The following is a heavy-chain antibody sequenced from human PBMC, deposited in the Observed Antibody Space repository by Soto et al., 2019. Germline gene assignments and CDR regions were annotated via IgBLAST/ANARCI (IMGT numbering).Heavy chain of an antibody. CDR2: IIPIFGTA. CDR3: AAKTGDYYGMDV. D-gene: IGHD1-26*01. V-gene: IGHV1-69*13. CDR1: GGTFSSYA. Sequence: SVKVSCKASGGTFSSYAISWVRQAPGQGLEWMGGIIPIFGTANYAQKFQGRVTITADESTSTAYMELSSLRSEDTAVYYCAAKTGDYYGMDVWGQGTTVTVSS. J-gene: IGHJ6*02.